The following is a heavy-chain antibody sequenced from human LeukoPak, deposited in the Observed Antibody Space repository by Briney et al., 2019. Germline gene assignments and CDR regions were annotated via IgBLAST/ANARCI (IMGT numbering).Heavy chain of an antibody. J-gene: IGHJ4*02. D-gene: IGHD1-1*01. Sequence: GGSLRLSCAASGFTVSSNYMSWVRQAPGKELEWVSVIYSGGSTYYADSVKGRFTISRDNAKNSLYLQMNSLRAEDMALYYCVKDIRGYNYAFNYWGQGTLVTVSS. CDR2: IYSGGST. CDR3: VKDIRGYNYAFNY. CDR1: GFTVSSNY. V-gene: IGHV3-53*05.